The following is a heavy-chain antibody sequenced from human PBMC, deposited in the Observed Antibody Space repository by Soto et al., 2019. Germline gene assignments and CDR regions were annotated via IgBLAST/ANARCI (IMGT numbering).Heavy chain of an antibody. Sequence: GESLKISCAATGFTFSSHGAHWVRQAPGKGLEWVAVIWYDGNNKQYADSVKGRFTISRDTSKNTLYLEMNSLRAEDTAVYYCARGHSTGWVNWFDSWGQGTLVTVSS. CDR2: IWYDGNNK. CDR1: GFTFSSHG. J-gene: IGHJ5*01. V-gene: IGHV3-33*01. CDR3: ARGHSTGWVNWFDS. D-gene: IGHD2-2*01.